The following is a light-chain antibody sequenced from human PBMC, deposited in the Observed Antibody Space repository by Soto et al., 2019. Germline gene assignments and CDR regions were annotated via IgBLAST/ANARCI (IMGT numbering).Light chain of an antibody. CDR2: AAS. CDR3: QQSYSTPLT. J-gene: IGKJ4*01. Sequence: DIPMTQSPSSLSASVGDRVTITCRASQSIRSRLNWYQQKPGKAPKLLIYAASTLQSGVPSRFSGSTRSITDFTLTINSLQPEDCATYYCQQSYSTPLTFGGGTKVEIK. V-gene: IGKV1-39*01. CDR1: QSIRSR.